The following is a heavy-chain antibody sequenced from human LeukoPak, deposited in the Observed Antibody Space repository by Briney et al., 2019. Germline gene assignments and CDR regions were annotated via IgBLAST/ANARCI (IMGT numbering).Heavy chain of an antibody. J-gene: IGHJ6*04. D-gene: IGHD3-10*01. Sequence: SETLSLTCTVSGGSVSSGSYYWSWIRQPPGKGLEWIGYIYYSGSTNYNPSLKSRVTISVDTSKNQFSLKLSSVTAADTAVYYRASNYYYYCSASYEPGYPYYYYYGMDVWGKGTTVTVSS. CDR2: IYYSGST. V-gene: IGHV4-61*01. CDR3: ASNYYYYCSASYEPGYPYYYYYGMDV. CDR1: GGSVSSGSYY.